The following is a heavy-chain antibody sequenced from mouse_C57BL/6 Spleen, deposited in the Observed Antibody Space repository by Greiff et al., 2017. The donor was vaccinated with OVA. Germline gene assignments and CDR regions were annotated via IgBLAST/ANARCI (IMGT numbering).Heavy chain of an antibody. J-gene: IGHJ4*01. CDR2: TSSGSSTI. CDR1: GFTFSDYG. V-gene: IGHV5-17*01. D-gene: IGHD2-1*01. Sequence: EVKLVESGGGLVKPGGSLKLSCAASGFTFSDYGMHWVRQAPEKGLEWVAYTSSGSSTIYYADTVKGRFTISRDNAKNTLFLQMTSLRSEDTAMYYCAKNYGNYERAMDYWGQGTSVTVSS. CDR3: AKNYGNYERAMDY.